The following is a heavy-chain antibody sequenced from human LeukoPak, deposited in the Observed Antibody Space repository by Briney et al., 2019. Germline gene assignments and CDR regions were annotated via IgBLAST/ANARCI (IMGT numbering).Heavy chain of an antibody. J-gene: IGHJ4*02. V-gene: IGHV1-69*06. CDR3: ARDFFSLQRYYDSSGYYSGTIYYFDY. CDR2: IIPIFGTA. D-gene: IGHD3-22*01. CDR1: GGTFSSYA. Sequence: GASVKVSCKASGGTFSSYAISWVRQAPGQGLEWMGGIIPIFGTANYAQKFQGRVTITADKSTSTAYMELSSLRSEDTAVYYCARDFFSLQRYYDSSGYYSGTIYYFDYWGQGTLVTVSS.